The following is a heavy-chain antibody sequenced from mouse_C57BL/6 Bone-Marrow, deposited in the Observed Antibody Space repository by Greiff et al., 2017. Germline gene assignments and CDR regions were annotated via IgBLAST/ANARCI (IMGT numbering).Heavy chain of an antibody. CDR2: IYPADGDT. V-gene: IGHV1-61*01. J-gene: IGHJ3*01. CDR3: ASEDGSWGFAY. D-gene: IGHD1-1*01. Sequence: QVQLQQPGAELVRPGSSVKLSCKASGYTFTSYWMDWVKQRPGQGLEWIGNIYPADGDTNYNQKFKDKATLTVDKSSSTAYMQLSSLTSEDSAVYYSASEDGSWGFAYWGQGTLVTVSA. CDR1: GYTFTSYW.